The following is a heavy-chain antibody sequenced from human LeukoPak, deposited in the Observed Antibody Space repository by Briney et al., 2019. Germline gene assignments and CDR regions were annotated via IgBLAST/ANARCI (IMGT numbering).Heavy chain of an antibody. Sequence: ASVKVSCKASGYTFTSYYMHWVRQAPGQGLEWMGIINPSGGSTSYAQKFQGRVIMTRDTSTSTVYMELSSLRSEDTAVYYCARGRYYYDSSGFNWFDPWGQGTLVTVSS. V-gene: IGHV1-46*01. CDR3: ARGRYYYDSSGFNWFDP. D-gene: IGHD3-22*01. CDR2: INPSGGST. J-gene: IGHJ5*02. CDR1: GYTFTSYY.